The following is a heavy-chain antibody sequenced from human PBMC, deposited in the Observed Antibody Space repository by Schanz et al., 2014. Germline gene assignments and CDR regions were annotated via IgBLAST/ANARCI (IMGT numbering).Heavy chain of an antibody. Sequence: VQLLESGGGLVQPGGSLRLSCAASGFTFSNYAMSWVRQAPGKGLEWVAVIWNNGVTKYYADSVRGRFTISRDRFQNTLYLRMSSLRAEDTAVYYCARPRFDYGEVDYWGQGTLVTVSS. V-gene: IGHV3-33*08. D-gene: IGHD4-17*01. J-gene: IGHJ4*02. CDR2: IWNNGVTK. CDR1: GFTFSNYA. CDR3: ARPRFDYGEVDY.